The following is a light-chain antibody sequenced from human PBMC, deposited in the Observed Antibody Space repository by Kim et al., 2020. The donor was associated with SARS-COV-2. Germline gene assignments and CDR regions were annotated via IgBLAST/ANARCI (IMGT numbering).Light chain of an antibody. V-gene: IGLV7-46*01. CDR1: TGAVTSGHY. CDR3: LLSYSGARV. CDR2: DTN. J-gene: IGLJ2*01. Sequence: PGATVTLTCDSSTGAVTSGHYPYWFQQKPGQAPRTLIFDTNNKHSWTPARFSGSLLGGKAALTLSGAQSEDEAEYYCLLSYSGARVFGGGTQLTVL.